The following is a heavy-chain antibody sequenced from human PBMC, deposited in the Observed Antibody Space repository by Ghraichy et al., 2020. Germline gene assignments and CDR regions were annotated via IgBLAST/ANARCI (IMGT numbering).Heavy chain of an antibody. CDR3: ARFGGALRFLEWPSDDAFDI. CDR1: GGSISSSSYY. D-gene: IGHD3-3*01. V-gene: IGHV4-39*01. Sequence: SETLSLTCTVSGGSISSSSYYWGWIRQPPGKGLEWIGSIYYSGSTYYNPSLKSRVTISVDTSKNQFSLKLSSVTAADTAVYYCARFGGALRFLEWPSDDAFDIWGQGTMVTVSS. CDR2: IYYSGST. J-gene: IGHJ3*02.